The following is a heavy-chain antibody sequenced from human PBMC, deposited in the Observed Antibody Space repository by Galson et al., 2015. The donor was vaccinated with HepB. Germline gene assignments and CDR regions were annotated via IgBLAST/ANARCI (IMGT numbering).Heavy chain of an antibody. CDR1: GFTFSDYT. Sequence: SLRLSCAASGFTFSDYTMNWVRQAPGKGLECVSSISTSRTYIYYADSVKGRFTISRDNAKKSLYLQMNSLRAEDTAVYYCARAQNRGIALMVYAIDQITPDPFDSWGQGTLVTVSS. CDR2: ISTSRTYI. CDR3: ARAQNRGIALMVYAIDQITPDPFDS. D-gene: IGHD2-8*01. J-gene: IGHJ4*02. V-gene: IGHV3-21*01.